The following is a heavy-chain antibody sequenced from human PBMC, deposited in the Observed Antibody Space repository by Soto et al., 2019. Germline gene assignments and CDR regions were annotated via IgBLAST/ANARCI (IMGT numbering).Heavy chain of an antibody. D-gene: IGHD1-20*01. CDR3: ASGNCGAEL. CDR2: INDDGSTT. CDR1: GFTFRTSW. Sequence: EVQLVESGGGLVQPGGSLRLSCAASGFTFRTSWMYWVRQAPGKGLVWVSRINDDGSTTTYADSVKGRFTISRDNAKNTMFMQMDSKGAEDTGVYYCASGNCGAELWGEGTPVTV. J-gene: IGHJ1*01. V-gene: IGHV3-74*03.